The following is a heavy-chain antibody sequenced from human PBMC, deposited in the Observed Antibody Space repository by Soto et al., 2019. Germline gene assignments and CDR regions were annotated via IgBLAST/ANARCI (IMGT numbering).Heavy chain of an antibody. V-gene: IGHV1-69*13. CDR3: ARDQHRRITMVRGVRIGAFDI. Sequence: SVKVSCKASGGTFSSYAISWVRQAPGQGLEWMGGIIPIFGTANYAQKFQGRVTITADESTTTAYMELSSLRSEDTAVYYCARDQHRRITMVRGVRIGAFDIWGQGTMVTVSS. CDR2: IIPIFGTA. CDR1: GGTFSSYA. J-gene: IGHJ3*02. D-gene: IGHD3-10*01.